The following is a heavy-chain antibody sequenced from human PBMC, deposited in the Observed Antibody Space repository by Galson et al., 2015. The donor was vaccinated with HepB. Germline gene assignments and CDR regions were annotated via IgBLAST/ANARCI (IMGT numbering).Heavy chain of an antibody. J-gene: IGHJ6*02. CDR2: IDWDDDK. D-gene: IGHD6-19*01. CDR1: GFSLSTSGMC. Sequence: PALVKPTQTLTLTCTFSGFSLSTSGMCVGWIRQPPGKALEWLARIDWDDDKYYTPSLKTRLTISKDTSKNQVVLTMTNMDPVDTAAYYCARWRVAGFYGLDVWGQGTTVTVSS. V-gene: IGHV2-70*11. CDR3: ARWRVAGFYGLDV.